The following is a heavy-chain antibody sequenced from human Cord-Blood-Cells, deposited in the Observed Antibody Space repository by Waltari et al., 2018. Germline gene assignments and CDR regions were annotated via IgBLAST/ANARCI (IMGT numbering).Heavy chain of an antibody. CDR2: MNPNSGNT. J-gene: IGHJ4*02. V-gene: IGHV1-8*03. D-gene: IGHD1-26*01. CDR3: ARLVGATNDY. CDR1: GYTFTSSD. Sequence: QVQLVPSGAEVKKPGASVQVSCKASGYTFTSSDITWVRQTTGQGLEWMGWMNPNSGNTGYAQKFQGRVTITRNTSISTAYMELSSLRSEDTAVYYCARLVGATNDYWGQGTLVTVSS.